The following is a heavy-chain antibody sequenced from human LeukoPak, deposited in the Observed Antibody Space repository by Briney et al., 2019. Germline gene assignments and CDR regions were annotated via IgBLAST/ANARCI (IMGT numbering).Heavy chain of an antibody. CDR3: ARVWPGSSSWLYYYYGMDV. V-gene: IGHV1-2*02. Sequence: GASVKVSCKASGYTFTGYYMHWVRQAPGQGLEWMGWVNPNSGGTNYAQKFQGRVTMTRDTSISTAYMELSSLRSDDTAVYYCARVWPGSSSWLYYYYGMDVWGQGTTVTVSS. J-gene: IGHJ6*02. CDR2: VNPNSGGT. CDR1: GYTFTGYY. D-gene: IGHD6-13*01.